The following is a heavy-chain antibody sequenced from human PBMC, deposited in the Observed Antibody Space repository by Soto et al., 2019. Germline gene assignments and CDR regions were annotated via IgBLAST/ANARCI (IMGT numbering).Heavy chain of an antibody. CDR3: AARAHHDTLPYSSCY. CDR2: IVVGSGNT. V-gene: IGHV1-58*01. J-gene: IGHJ4*01. D-gene: IGHD2-21*01. Sequence: ASLKASSKASGFACIPSAVQCVRPARAQHLEWLGWIVVGSGNTIYAQNLQERVTFTRDESTSTPYMELSSLRFEDTCVYYCAARAHHDTLPYSSCYWG. CDR1: GFACIPSA.